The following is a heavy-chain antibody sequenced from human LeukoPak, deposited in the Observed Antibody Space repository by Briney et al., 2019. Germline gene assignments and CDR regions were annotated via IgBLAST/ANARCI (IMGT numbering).Heavy chain of an antibody. J-gene: IGHJ3*02. CDR1: GGIFSNYA. CDR3: AKLQPLPLGSGSQSAFDI. CDR2: IIPILGTS. V-gene: IGHV1-69*13. D-gene: IGHD3-10*01. Sequence: SVKVSCKASGGIFSNYAITWVRQAPGQGLEWMGEIIPILGTSKYAQMFQGRVTITADESTSTAYMELNSLRAEDTAVYYCAKLQPLPLGSGSQSAFDIWGQGTMVTVSS.